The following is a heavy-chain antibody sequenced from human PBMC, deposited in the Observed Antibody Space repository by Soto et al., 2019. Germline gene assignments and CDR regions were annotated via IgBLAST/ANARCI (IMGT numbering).Heavy chain of an antibody. D-gene: IGHD2-2*02. CDR3: ARGRARGKVVPAAIRNSSGWYGGGYYYYGMDV. J-gene: IGHJ6*02. V-gene: IGHV4-34*01. Sequence: SETLSLTCAVYGGSFSGYYWSWIRQPPGKGLEWIGEINHSGSTNYNPSLKSRVTISVDTSKNQFSLKLSSVTAADTAVYYCARGRARGKVVPAAIRNSSGWYGGGYYYYGMDVWGQGTTVTVSS. CDR2: INHSGST. CDR1: GGSFSGYY.